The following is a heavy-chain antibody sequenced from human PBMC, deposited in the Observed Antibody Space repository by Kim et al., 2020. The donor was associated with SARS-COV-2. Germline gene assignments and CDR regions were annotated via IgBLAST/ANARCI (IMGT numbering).Heavy chain of an antibody. Sequence: VKGRFTISRDNSKNTLYLQMNSLRAEDTAVYYCAKGFPATGYSYEGPFDYWGQGTLVTVSS. J-gene: IGHJ4*02. V-gene: IGHV3-23*01. CDR3: AKGFPATGYSYEGPFDY. D-gene: IGHD5-18*01.